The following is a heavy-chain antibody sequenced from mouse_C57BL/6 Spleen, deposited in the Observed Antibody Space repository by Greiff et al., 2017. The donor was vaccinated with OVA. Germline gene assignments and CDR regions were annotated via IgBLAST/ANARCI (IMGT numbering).Heavy chain of an antibody. CDR2: INPGSGGT. CDR3: ARGEATLFDY. Sequence: VQLQESGAELVRPGTSVKVSCKASGYAFTNYLIEWVKQRPGQGLEWIGVINPGSGGTNYNEKFKGKATLTADKSSSTAYTQLSSLTSEDSAVYFCARGEATLFDYWGQGTTLTVSS. CDR1: GYAFTNYL. D-gene: IGHD6-1*01. J-gene: IGHJ2*01. V-gene: IGHV1-54*01.